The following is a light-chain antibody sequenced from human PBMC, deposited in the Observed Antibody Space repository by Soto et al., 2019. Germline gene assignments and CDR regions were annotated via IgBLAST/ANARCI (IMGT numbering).Light chain of an antibody. Sequence: DIQMTQSPSTLSASLGERATIXCRASQSISSWLAWYQQKPGKAPKLLIYDASSLESGVPSRFSGSGSGTEFTLTISSLQPDDFATYYCQQYNSYSWTFGQGTKVDIK. CDR1: QSISSW. J-gene: IGKJ1*01. CDR3: QQYNSYSWT. CDR2: DAS. V-gene: IGKV1-5*01.